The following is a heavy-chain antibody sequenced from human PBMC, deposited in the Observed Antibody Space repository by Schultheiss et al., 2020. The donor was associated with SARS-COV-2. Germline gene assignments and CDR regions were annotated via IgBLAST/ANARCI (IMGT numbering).Heavy chain of an antibody. CDR1: GGSISSYY. CDR2: IYTSGST. D-gene: IGHD4-23*01. V-gene: IGHV4-4*07. J-gene: IGHJ4*02. CDR3: ARHAHNDYGGNEDY. Sequence: SQTLSLTCTVSGGSISSYYWSWIRQPAGKGLEWIGRIYTSGSTNYNPSLKSRVTISVDTSKNQFSLKLSSVTAADTAVYYCARHAHNDYGGNEDYWGQGTLVTVSS.